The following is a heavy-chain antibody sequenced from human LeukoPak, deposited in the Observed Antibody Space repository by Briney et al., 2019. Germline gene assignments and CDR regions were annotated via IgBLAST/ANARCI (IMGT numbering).Heavy chain of an antibody. D-gene: IGHD3-10*01. CDR3: ARDYSGSGSLDY. V-gene: IGHV3-33*01. CDR1: GSTFSGYG. J-gene: IGHJ4*02. Sequence: SGGSLRLSCAASGSTFSGYGMHWVRQAPGKGLEWVALIWFDERNKYYTDSVKGRFTISRDNSQSTLYLQMNSLRAEDTAVYYCARDYSGSGSLDYWGQGTLVTVSS. CDR2: IWFDERNK.